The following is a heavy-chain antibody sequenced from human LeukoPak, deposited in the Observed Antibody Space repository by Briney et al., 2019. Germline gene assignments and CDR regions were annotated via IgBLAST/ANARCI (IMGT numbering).Heavy chain of an antibody. CDR2: ISSDGDST. V-gene: IGHV3-64D*09. CDR3: VKSGVAVYGIGHFDY. CDR1: GFSFSSFA. D-gene: IGHD2-8*01. Sequence: GGCLRLSCSASGFSFSSFAMYWVRQVPGKGLEYGSSISSDGDSTKYADSMKGRFTISRDNSKNTLFLHMSSLRPDDSALYYCVKSGVAVYGIGHFDYWGQGTLVTVSS. J-gene: IGHJ4*02.